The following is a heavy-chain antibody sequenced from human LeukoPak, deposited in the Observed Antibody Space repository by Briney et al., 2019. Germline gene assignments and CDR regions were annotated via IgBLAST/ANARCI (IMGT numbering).Heavy chain of an antibody. D-gene: IGHD1-26*01. CDR1: GFTFSDNY. V-gene: IGHV3-11*06. J-gene: IGHJ4*02. CDR2: ISSSSGDT. Sequence: GGSLRLSCAASGFTFSDNYMSWIRQAPGKGLEWVSYISSSSGDTSYADSVKGRFTISRDNAKNSLFLQMNSPRAEDTAIYYCARVRGSYSFDYWGQGTLVTVSS. CDR3: ARVRGSYSFDY.